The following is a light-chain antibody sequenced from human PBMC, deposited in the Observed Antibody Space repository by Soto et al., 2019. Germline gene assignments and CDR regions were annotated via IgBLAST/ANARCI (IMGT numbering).Light chain of an antibody. J-gene: IGLJ2*01. CDR1: SSNIGSNY. Sequence: QSVLTQPPSVSAAPGQKVTISCSGSSSNIGSNYVSWYQQLPGTAPKLLIYDNNKRPSGILDRFSGSKSGTSATLGITGLQTGDEADYYCGTWDSSLSAVAFGGGTKLTVL. V-gene: IGLV1-51*01. CDR2: DNN. CDR3: GTWDSSLSAVA.